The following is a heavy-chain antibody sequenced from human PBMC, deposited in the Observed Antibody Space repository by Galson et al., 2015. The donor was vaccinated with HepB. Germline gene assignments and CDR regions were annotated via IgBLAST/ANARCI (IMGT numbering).Heavy chain of an antibody. CDR1: GFTFSGSA. V-gene: IGHV3-73*01. D-gene: IGHD2-21*02. CDR3: TSYCGGDCPDDY. CDR2: IRSKAYSYAT. Sequence: SLRLSCAASGFTFSGSAMHWVRQASGKGLEWVGRIRSKAYSYATAYAASVKGRFTISRDDSKNTAYLQMNSLKTEDTAVYYCTSYCGGDCPDDYWGQGTLVTVSS. J-gene: IGHJ4*02.